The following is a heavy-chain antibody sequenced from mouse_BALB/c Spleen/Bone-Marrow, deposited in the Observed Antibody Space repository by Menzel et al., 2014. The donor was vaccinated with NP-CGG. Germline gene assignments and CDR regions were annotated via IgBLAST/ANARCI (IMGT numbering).Heavy chain of an antibody. V-gene: IGHV1-67*01. J-gene: IGHJ2*01. CDR2: ISSYSGNT. Sequence: QVQLQQSGPELLRPGVSVKISCKGFGYTFTGYAIHWVKQSHAKTLEWIGVISSYSGNTNYNQKFKGRATMTVDKSSSTAYMELARLTSEDSAIYYCASTAGTQYDYFAHWGQGTTLTVSS. CDR3: ASTAGTQYDYFAH. CDR1: GYTFTGYA. D-gene: IGHD1-2*01.